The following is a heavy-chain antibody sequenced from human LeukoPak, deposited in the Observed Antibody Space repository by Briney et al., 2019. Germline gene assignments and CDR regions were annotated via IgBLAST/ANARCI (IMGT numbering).Heavy chain of an antibody. V-gene: IGHV5-51*01. CDR1: GYSFTTHW. CDR3: ARRAPTSYGFDI. J-gene: IGHJ3*02. D-gene: IGHD1-26*01. Sequence: GESLKISCKGSGYSFTTHWIGWVRQMPGKGLEWMGIIYPDDSNTRYSPSFQGQVTLSADKSINTAYLQWSSLKASDTAMYYCARRAPTSYGFDIWGQGTMVTVSS. CDR2: IYPDDSNT.